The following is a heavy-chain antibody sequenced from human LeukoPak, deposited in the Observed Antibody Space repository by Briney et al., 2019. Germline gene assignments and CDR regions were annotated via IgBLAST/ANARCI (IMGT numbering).Heavy chain of an antibody. J-gene: IGHJ5*02. D-gene: IGHD5-18*01. V-gene: IGHV1-18*01. Sequence: ASVKVSCKASGYTFTSYGISWVRQAPGQGLEWMGWISAYNGNTNYAQKLQGRVTMTTDTSTSTAYMELRSLRSDDTAVYYCARDSEYSYGDTFYNWFDPWGQGTLVTVSS. CDR2: ISAYNGNT. CDR1: GYTFTSYG. CDR3: ARDSEYSYGDTFYNWFDP.